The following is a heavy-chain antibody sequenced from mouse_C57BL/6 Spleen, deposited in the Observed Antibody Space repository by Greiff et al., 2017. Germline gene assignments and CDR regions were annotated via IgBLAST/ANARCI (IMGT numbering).Heavy chain of an antibody. CDR2: IHPNSGST. Sequence: QVQLQQSGAELVKPGASVKLSCKASGYTFTSYWMHWVKQRPGQGLEWIGMIHPNSGSTNYNEKFKSKATLTVDKSSSTAYMQLSSLTSEDSAVYYCARWVYYGNPSYWGQGTLVTVSA. V-gene: IGHV1-64*01. D-gene: IGHD2-1*01. CDR1: GYTFTSYW. J-gene: IGHJ3*01. CDR3: ARWVYYGNPSY.